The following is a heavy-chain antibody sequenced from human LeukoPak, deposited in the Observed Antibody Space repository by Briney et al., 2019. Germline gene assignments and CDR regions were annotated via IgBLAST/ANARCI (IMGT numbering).Heavy chain of an antibody. V-gene: IGHV3-9*01. J-gene: IGHJ4*02. CDR2: INWNSDSI. CDR1: GFAFDDYA. D-gene: IGHD5-12*01. CDR3: AINGGGDSGYGNFDY. Sequence: PGGSLRLSCAVSGFAFDDYAMHWVRHVPGKGLEWVSGINWNSDSIVYADSVKGRFTTSRDNAKNSLYLQMNSLRAEDTAFYYCAINGGGDSGYGNFDYWDQGTLVTVSS.